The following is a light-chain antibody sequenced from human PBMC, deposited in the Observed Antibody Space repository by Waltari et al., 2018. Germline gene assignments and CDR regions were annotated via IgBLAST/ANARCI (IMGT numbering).Light chain of an antibody. Sequence: IVLTQSPGTLSFSPGERANTSFRASQTVRTTYLAWYQQKPGQAPTLLIDGASSRATGIPDRFSGSGSGTDFSLTISSLEPEDFAVYYCQQYDISPLTFGGGTKVEIK. V-gene: IGKV3-20*01. CDR3: QQYDISPLT. J-gene: IGKJ4*01. CDR1: QTVRTTY. CDR2: GAS.